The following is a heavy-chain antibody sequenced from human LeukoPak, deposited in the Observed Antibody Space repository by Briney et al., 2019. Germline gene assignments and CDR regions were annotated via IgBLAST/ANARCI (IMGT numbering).Heavy chain of an antibody. CDR1: GFTVSSNY. CDR2: TKQDGSEK. Sequence: PGGSLRLSCAASGFTVSSNYMSWVRQAPGKGLEWVANTKQDGSEKYYVDSVKGRFTISRDNAKNSLYLQMNSLRAEDTAVYYCARGWNYFDYWGQGTLVTVSS. J-gene: IGHJ4*02. V-gene: IGHV3-7*04. CDR3: ARGWNYFDY. D-gene: IGHD5-24*01.